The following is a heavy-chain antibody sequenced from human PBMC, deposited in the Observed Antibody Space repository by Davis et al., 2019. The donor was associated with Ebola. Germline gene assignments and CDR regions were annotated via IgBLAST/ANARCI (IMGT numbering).Heavy chain of an antibody. CDR3: ARGRNGGWDFDY. CDR2: ISAYNGHT. Sequence: AASVKVSCKASGYTFNSHGISWVRQAPGQGLEWMAWISAYNGHTNYAQKFQGRLTLTTDTSTSTVYMELRSLTSEDTAEYYCARGRNGGWDFDYWGQGTLVTVSS. D-gene: IGHD6-19*01. V-gene: IGHV1-18*01. CDR1: GYTFNSHG. J-gene: IGHJ4*02.